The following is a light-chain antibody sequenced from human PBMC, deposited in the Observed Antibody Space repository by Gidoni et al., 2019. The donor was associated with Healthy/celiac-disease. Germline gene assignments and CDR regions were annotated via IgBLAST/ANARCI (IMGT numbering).Light chain of an antibody. CDR1: SSDVGGYNY. J-gene: IGLJ2*01. CDR3: SSYTSSSTLDYVV. V-gene: IGLV2-14*01. Sequence: QSALTQPASVSGSPGQSITISCTGTSSDVGGYNYVPWYQQHPGKAPKLMIYDVSNRPSGVSNRFSGSKSGNTASLTISGLQAEDEADYYCSSYTSSSTLDYVVFGGGTKLTVL. CDR2: DVS.